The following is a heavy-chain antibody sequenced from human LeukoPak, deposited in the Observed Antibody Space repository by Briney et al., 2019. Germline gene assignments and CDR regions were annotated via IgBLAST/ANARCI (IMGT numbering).Heavy chain of an antibody. J-gene: IGHJ4*02. D-gene: IGHD3-10*01. CDR2: ISSSSSYT. V-gene: IGHV3-11*03. CDR3: AGFRGFTVDY. Sequence: GESLKISCAASGFTFSDYYMSWIRQAPGKGLEWVSYISSSSSYTNYADSVKGRFTISRDNAKNSLYLQMNSLRAEDTAVYYCAGFRGFTVDYWGQGTLVTVSS. CDR1: GFTFSDYY.